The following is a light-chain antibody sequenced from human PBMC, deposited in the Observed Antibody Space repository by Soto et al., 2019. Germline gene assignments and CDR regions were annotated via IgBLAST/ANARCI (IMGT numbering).Light chain of an antibody. J-gene: IGKJ3*01. CDR3: QQRADWPAT. Sequence: ETVLTQSPGTLSLSPGERATLSCRASQSVSSSSLAWYQQRPGQAPRLLIYGTSSRATGIPDRFSGSGSGTDFTLTISRLEPEDFAVYFCQQRADWPATFGPGTKVDIK. V-gene: IGKV3D-20*02. CDR1: QSVSSSS. CDR2: GTS.